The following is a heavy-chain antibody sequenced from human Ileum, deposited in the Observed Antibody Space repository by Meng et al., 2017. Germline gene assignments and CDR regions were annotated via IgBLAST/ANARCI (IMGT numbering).Heavy chain of an antibody. CDR3: AREIVIPTNSWFDP. Sequence: GESLKISCAASGFTVSSNYMNWVRQAPGKGLEWVSVIYSGGTTYYADSVKGRFTISRDNSKNTLYLQMNSLRAEDTAVYYCAREIVIPTNSWFDPWGQGTLVTVSS. D-gene: IGHD2-8*01. CDR2: IYSGGTT. V-gene: IGHV3-53*01. J-gene: IGHJ5*02. CDR1: GFTVSSNY.